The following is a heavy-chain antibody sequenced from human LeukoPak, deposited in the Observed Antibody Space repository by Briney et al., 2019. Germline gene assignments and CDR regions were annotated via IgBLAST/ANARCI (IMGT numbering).Heavy chain of an antibody. CDR3: AKDKGYGDYHDAFDI. CDR1: GFTFDDYA. Sequence: GGSLRLSCAASGFTFDDYAMHWVRQAPGKGLEWVSGISWNSGSIGYADSVKGQFTISRDNAKNSLYLQMNSLRAEDTALYYCAKDKGYGDYHDAFDIWGQGTMVTVSS. CDR2: ISWNSGSI. V-gene: IGHV3-9*01. D-gene: IGHD4-17*01. J-gene: IGHJ3*02.